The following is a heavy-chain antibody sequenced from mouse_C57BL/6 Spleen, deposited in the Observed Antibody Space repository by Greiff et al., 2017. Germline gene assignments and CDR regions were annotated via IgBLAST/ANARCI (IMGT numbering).Heavy chain of an antibody. CDR1: GFTFSSYA. J-gene: IGHJ4*01. CDR3: ARGRAMDY. CDR2: ISDGGSYT. Sequence: EVKLVESGGGLVKPGGSLKLSCAASGFTFSSYAMSWVRQTPEKRLEWVATISDGGSYTYYPDNVKGRFTISRDNAKNSLYLQMSHLKSEDTAMYYCARGRAMDYWGQGTSVTVSS. V-gene: IGHV5-4*03.